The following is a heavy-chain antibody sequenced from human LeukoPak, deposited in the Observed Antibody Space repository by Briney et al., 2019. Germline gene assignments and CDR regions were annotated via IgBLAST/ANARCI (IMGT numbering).Heavy chain of an antibody. Sequence: GGSLRLSCAASGFTFSSYGMHWVRQAPGKGLEWVAFIRHDGSNKYYADSVKGRFTISRDNSKNTLYLQMNSLRAEDTAVYYCLTTVTTSDYWGQGTLVTVSS. CDR2: IRHDGSNK. V-gene: IGHV3-30*02. D-gene: IGHD4-17*01. J-gene: IGHJ4*02. CDR1: GFTFSSYG. CDR3: LTTVTTSDY.